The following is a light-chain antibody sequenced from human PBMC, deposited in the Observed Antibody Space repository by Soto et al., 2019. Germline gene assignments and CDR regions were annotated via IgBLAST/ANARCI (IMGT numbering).Light chain of an antibody. CDR2: LGS. Sequence: IVMTTPPLSLSVTPGESASISCRSSQSLLHRRGYKCLDWDLQKPGQSPQLLIHLGSNRASGVSDRCGGSGSGTDFTLKISRGEAEDVGVYYCMRALQTPVTFGGGTKVELK. CDR1: QSLLHRRGYKC. V-gene: IGKV2-28*01. CDR3: MRALQTPVT. J-gene: IGKJ4*01.